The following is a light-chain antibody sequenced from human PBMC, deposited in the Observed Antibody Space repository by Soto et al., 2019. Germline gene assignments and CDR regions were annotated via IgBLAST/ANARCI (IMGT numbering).Light chain of an antibody. Sequence: EIVLTQSPATRSLSPGGRATLSCGARQSISSNSLAWYQQKPGLAPRLLIYDVSRRATDIPDRFGGSGSGTDFTLTISRLEPEDFAVYYCQQYGATPQLTFGGGTKVDIK. CDR3: QQYGATPQLT. CDR2: DVS. V-gene: IGKV3D-20*01. CDR1: QSISSNS. J-gene: IGKJ4*01.